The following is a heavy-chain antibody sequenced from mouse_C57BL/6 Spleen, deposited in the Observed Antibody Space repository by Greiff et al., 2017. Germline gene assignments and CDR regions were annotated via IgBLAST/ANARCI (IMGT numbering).Heavy chain of an antibody. CDR3: ARSYEEGDYFDY. Sequence: VQLQESGAELARPGASVKLSCKASGYTFTSYGISWVKQRTGQGLEWIGEIYPRSGNTYYNEKFKGKATLTADKSSSTAYMELRSLTSEDSAVYVCARSYEEGDYFDYWGQGTTLTVSS. CDR2: IYPRSGNT. V-gene: IGHV1-81*01. CDR1: GYTFTSYG. D-gene: IGHD1-1*01. J-gene: IGHJ2*01.